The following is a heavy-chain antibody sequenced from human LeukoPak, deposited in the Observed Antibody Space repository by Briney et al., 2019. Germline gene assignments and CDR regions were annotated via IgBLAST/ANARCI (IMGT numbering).Heavy chain of an antibody. CDR2: IIPIFGTA. Sequence: ASVKVSCKASGGTFSSYAISWVRQAPGQGLEWMGGIIPIFGTANYAQKFQGRVTITADESTSTAYMELSSLRSEDTAVYYCARDSGYYDSSGYCPYAYWGQGTLVTVSS. V-gene: IGHV1-69*01. CDR3: ARDSGYYDSSGYCPYAY. D-gene: IGHD3-22*01. J-gene: IGHJ4*02. CDR1: GGTFSSYA.